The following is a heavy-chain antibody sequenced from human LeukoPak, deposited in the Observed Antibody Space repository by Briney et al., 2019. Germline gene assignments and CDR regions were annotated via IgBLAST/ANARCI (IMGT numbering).Heavy chain of an antibody. V-gene: IGHV4-4*07. CDR3: ARGYSGNYLRFDP. CDR1: GGSFSSSY. J-gene: IGHJ5*02. D-gene: IGHD1-26*01. Sequence: SETLSLTCTVSGGSFSSSYWSWIRQPAGKGLEWIGRIYTSESTNFNPSLKSRVTISIDKSKNQISLKLNSVTAADTAVYYCARGYSGNYLRFDPWGQGTLVTVSS. CDR2: IYTSEST.